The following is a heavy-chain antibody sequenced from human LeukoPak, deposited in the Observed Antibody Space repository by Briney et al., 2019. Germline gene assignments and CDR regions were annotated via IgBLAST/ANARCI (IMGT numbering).Heavy chain of an antibody. V-gene: IGHV3-48*01. J-gene: IGHJ4*02. CDR3: ARDLTVGYNYGVDY. Sequence: GGSLRLSCAASGFTFSSYSMNWVRQAPGKGLEWVSYISSSSSTIYYADSVKGRFTISRDNAKNSLYLQMNSLRAEDTAVYYCARDLTVGYNYGVDYWGQGTLVTVSS. CDR1: GFTFSSYS. D-gene: IGHD5-18*01. CDR2: ISSSSSTI.